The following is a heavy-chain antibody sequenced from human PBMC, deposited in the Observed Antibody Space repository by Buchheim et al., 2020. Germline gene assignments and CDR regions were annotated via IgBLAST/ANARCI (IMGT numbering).Heavy chain of an antibody. CDR3: ARVTDPTLRFLEWLRFDY. J-gene: IGHJ4*02. CDR1: GYTFTSYY. Sequence: QVQLVQSGAEVKKPGASVKVSCKASGYTFTSYYMHWVRQAPGQGLEWMGIINPSGGSTSYAQKFQGRVTMTRDTSTSTVYMELSSLRSADTAVYYCARVTDPTLRFLEWLRFDYWGQGTL. CDR2: INPSGGST. V-gene: IGHV1-46*01. D-gene: IGHD3-3*01.